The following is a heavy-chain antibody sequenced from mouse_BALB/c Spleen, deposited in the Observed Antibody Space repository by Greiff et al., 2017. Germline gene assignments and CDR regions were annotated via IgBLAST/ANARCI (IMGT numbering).Heavy chain of an antibody. J-gene: IGHJ4*01. CDR2: IDPANGNT. D-gene: IGHD2-3*01. Sequence: EVQRVESGAELVKPGASVKLSCTASGFNIKDTYMHWVKQRPEQGLEWIGRIDPANGNTKYDPKFQGKATITADTSSNTAYLQLSSLTSEDTAVYYCALDGYYSMDYWGQGTSVTVSS. V-gene: IGHV14-3*02. CDR3: ALDGYYSMDY. CDR1: GFNIKDTY.